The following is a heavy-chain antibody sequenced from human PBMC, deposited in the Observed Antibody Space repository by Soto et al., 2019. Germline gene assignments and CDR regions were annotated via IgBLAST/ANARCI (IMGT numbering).Heavy chain of an antibody. J-gene: IGHJ5*02. V-gene: IGHV1-69*13. D-gene: IGHD3-9*01. CDR1: GGTFSSYA. CDR3: ARLSYDILTGHYWFDP. CDR2: IIPIFGTA. Sequence: ASVKVSCKASGGTFSSYAISWVRQAPGQGLEWMGGIIPIFGTANYAQKFQGRVTITADESTSTAYMELSSLRSEDTAVYYCARLSYDILTGHYWFDPWGQGTLVTGSS.